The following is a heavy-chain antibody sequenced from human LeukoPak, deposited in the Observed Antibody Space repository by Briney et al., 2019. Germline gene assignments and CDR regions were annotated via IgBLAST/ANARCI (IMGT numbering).Heavy chain of an antibody. CDR3: ARTYYYGSGSYPPDY. Sequence: GASVKVSCKASGYTFTGYYMHWVRQAPGQGLEWMGWINPNSGGTNYAQKFQGRVTMTRDTSISTAYMELSRLRSDDTAVYYCARTYYYGSGSYPPDYWGQGTLVTVSS. V-gene: IGHV1-2*02. J-gene: IGHJ4*02. CDR1: GYTFTGYY. CDR2: INPNSGGT. D-gene: IGHD3-10*01.